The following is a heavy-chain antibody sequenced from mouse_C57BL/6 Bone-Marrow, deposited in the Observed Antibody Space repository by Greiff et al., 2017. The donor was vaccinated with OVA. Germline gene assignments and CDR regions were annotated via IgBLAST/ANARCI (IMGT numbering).Heavy chain of an antibody. CDR2: IHPNSGST. Sequence: QVQLQQPGPELVKPGASVKLSCKASGYTFTSYWMHWVKQTPGQGLEWIGIIHPNSGSTNYNEKFKSKATLTVDKSSSTAYMQIRSLTSEESAVYDWARGGYDYEGFAYWGQGTLVTVSA. CDR3: ARGGYDYEGFAY. D-gene: IGHD2-4*01. V-gene: IGHV1-64*01. CDR1: GYTFTSYW. J-gene: IGHJ3*01.